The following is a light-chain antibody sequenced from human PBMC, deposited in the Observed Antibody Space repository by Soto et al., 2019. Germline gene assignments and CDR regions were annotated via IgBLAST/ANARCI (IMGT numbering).Light chain of an antibody. CDR2: SNN. J-gene: IGLJ2*01. CDR1: TSNIESNT. CDR3: ATRDDSLNGPV. V-gene: IGLV1-44*01. Sequence: QSVLTQPPSVSGTPGQTVTISCSGSTSNIESNTVNWYQQLPGTAPKVVIYSNNQRPSGVPDRFSAFKSGTSASLAISGLQSEDEADYYCATRDDSLNGPVFGGGTKVTVL.